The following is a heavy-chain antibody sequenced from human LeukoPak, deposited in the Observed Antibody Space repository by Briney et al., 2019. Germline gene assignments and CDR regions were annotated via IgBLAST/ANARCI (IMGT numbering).Heavy chain of an antibody. Sequence: SETLSLTCPLSGRSLSSKYWNCIRQPAGRGLEWIGRMDTRGRTNYNPSLKSRVTISVDRSKNQFSLKLSSVTAADTAVYYCARGQLVFDYWGQGTLVTVSS. D-gene: IGHD6-13*01. CDR1: GRSLSSKY. V-gene: IGHV4-4*07. CDR2: MDTRGRT. J-gene: IGHJ4*02. CDR3: ARGQLVFDY.